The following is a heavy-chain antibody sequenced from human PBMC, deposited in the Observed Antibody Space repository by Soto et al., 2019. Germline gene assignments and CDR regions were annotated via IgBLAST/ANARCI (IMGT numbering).Heavy chain of an antibody. CDR1: GGSISSSSYY. Sequence: SETLSLTCTVSGGSISSSSYYWGWIRQPPGKGLEWIGSIYYSGSTYYNPSLKSRVTISVDTSKNQFSLKLSSVTAADTAVYYCARLGYCTNGVCYGHYYYGMDVWGQGTTVTAP. CDR3: ARLGYCTNGVCYGHYYYGMDV. CDR2: IYYSGST. J-gene: IGHJ6*02. D-gene: IGHD2-8*01. V-gene: IGHV4-39*01.